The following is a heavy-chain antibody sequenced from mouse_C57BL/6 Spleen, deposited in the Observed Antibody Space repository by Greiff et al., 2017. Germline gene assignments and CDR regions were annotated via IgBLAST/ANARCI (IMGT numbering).Heavy chain of an antibody. Sequence: QVQLQQPGAELVRPGTSVKLSCKASGYTFTSYWMHWVKQRPGQGLEWIGVIDPSDSYTNYNQKFKGKATLTVDTSSSTAYMQLSSLTSEDSAVYYCLLVATNYFDYWGQGTTLTVSS. CDR1: GYTFTSYW. CDR3: LLVATNYFDY. CDR2: IDPSDSYT. D-gene: IGHD1-1*01. V-gene: IGHV1-59*01. J-gene: IGHJ2*01.